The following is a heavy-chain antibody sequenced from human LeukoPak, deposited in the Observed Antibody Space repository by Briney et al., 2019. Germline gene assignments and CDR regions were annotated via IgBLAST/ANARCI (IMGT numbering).Heavy chain of an antibody. V-gene: IGHV3-11*04. J-gene: IGHJ4*02. Sequence: PGGSLRLSCAASGFTFSDYYMSWIRQAPGKGLEWVSYISSSGSTIYYADSVKGRFTISRDNAKNSLYLQMNSLRAEDTAVYYCARDDSDSGYDYFFDYWGQGTLVTVSS. CDR1: GFTFSDYY. CDR2: ISSSGSTI. D-gene: IGHD5-12*01. CDR3: ARDDSDSGYDYFFDY.